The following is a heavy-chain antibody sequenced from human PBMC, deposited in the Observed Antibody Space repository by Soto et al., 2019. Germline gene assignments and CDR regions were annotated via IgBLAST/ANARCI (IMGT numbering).Heavy chain of an antibody. CDR2: VSSSSSYI. CDR3: ARGGLIYGDYEPYAFDI. CDR1: GFTFSSYS. Sequence: GGSLRLSCAASGFTFSSYSMNWVRQAPGKGLEWVSSVSSSSSYIYYADSVKGRFTISRDNAKNSLYLQMNSLRAEDTAVYYCARGGLIYGDYEPYAFDIWGQGTMVTVSS. D-gene: IGHD4-17*01. V-gene: IGHV3-21*01. J-gene: IGHJ3*02.